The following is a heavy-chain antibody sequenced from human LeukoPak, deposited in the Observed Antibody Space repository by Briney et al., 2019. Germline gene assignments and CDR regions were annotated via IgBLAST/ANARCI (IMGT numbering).Heavy chain of an antibody. J-gene: IGHJ4*02. Sequence: ASVKVSCKSSGYTFTGYYMHWVRQAPGQGLEWMGRINPNSGGTDYAQKFQGRVTMTRDTSISTAYMELSRLRSDDTAVYYCASRLLGVVNDYWGQGTLVTVSS. V-gene: IGHV1-2*06. CDR1: GYTFTGYY. CDR2: INPNSGGT. CDR3: ASRLLGVVNDY. D-gene: IGHD3-3*01.